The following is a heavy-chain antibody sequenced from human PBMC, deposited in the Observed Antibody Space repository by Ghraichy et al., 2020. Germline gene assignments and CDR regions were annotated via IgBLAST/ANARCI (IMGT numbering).Heavy chain of an antibody. J-gene: IGHJ4*02. V-gene: IGHV3-23*05. CDR1: GFTFSSYG. D-gene: IGHD2-21*02. CDR3: ARYTVTSRALDY. CDR2: IVTSGGST. Sequence: GESLNISCAASGFTFSSYGMGWVRQAPGKGLEWVSSIVTSGGSTFYADSVKGRFTISRDNSKNTMYLQVNSLRGEDTAIYYCARYTVTSRALDYWGQGTLVTVSS.